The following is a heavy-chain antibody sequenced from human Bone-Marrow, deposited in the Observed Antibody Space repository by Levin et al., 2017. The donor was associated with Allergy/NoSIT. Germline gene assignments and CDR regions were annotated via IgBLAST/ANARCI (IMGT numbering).Heavy chain of an antibody. CDR3: AKLSSASYPADY. D-gene: IGHD3-10*01. CDR1: GFTLSSHA. Sequence: GESLKISCAASGFTLSSHAMHWVRQAPGKGLEWVAAISSDGNKNHYTDSVKGRFTISRDDFKNTLYLQMNSLKNEDTATYYCAKLSSASYPADYWGQGALVTVSS. V-gene: IGHV3-30*18. J-gene: IGHJ4*02. CDR2: ISSDGNKN.